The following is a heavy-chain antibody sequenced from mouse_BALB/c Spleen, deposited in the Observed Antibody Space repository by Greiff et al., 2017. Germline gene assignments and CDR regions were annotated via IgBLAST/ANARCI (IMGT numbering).Heavy chain of an antibody. CDR1: GFAFSSYD. V-gene: IGHV5-12-1*01. CDR3: ARHDYGNSHYYAMDY. CDR2: ISSGGGST. Sequence: EVQGVESGGGLVKPGGSLKLSCAASGFAFSSYDMSWVRQTPEKRLEWVAYISSGGGSTYYPDTVKGRFTISRDNAKNTLYLQMSSLKSEDTAMYYCARHDYGNSHYYAMDYWGQGTSVTVSS. D-gene: IGHD2-1*01. J-gene: IGHJ4*01.